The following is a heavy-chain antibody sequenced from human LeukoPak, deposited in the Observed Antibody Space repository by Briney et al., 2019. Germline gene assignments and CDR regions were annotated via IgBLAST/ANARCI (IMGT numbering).Heavy chain of an antibody. D-gene: IGHD2-2*01. CDR3: AKGQYGNYYYYYMDV. CDR1: GFTFSSYG. Sequence: AGGSLRLSCAASGFTFSSYGMHWVRQAPGKGLEWVAFIRYDGSNKYYADSVKGRFTISRDNSKNTLYLQMNSLRAEDTAVYYCAKGQYGNYYYYYMDVWGKGTTVTISS. CDR2: IRYDGSNK. V-gene: IGHV3-30*02. J-gene: IGHJ6*03.